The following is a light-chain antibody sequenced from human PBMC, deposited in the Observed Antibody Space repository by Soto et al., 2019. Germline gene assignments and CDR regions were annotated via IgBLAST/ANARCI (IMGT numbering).Light chain of an antibody. CDR2: GVT. J-gene: IGLJ1*01. CDR3: SSFTTSYFYV. V-gene: IGLV2-14*01. Sequence: QSALTQPAAVSGSPGRSITISCTGSVSDIGAYNYVSWYQQHPGKAPKLLIHGVTRRPSGVSSRFSASKSAYTASLTISGLQAEDEATYFCSSFTTSYFYVFGPGTKVTVL. CDR1: VSDIGAYNY.